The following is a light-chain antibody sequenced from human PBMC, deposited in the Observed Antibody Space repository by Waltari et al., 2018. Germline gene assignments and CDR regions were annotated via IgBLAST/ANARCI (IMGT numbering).Light chain of an antibody. J-gene: IGKJ2*02. CDR1: QSVYNY. CDR2: DTS. Sequence: EIVLTQSPATLSLSPGERATLSCRASQSVYNYLVWYQQKPGQAPRLLIYDTSNRATGIPARFSGSGSGTDFTLTISSLEPEDFAVYYYQQRSAWPGTFGQGTKLDIK. CDR3: QQRSAWPGT. V-gene: IGKV3-11*01.